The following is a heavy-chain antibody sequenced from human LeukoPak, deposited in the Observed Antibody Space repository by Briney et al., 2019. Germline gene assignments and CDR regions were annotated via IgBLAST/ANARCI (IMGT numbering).Heavy chain of an antibody. CDR2: INWNGGST. J-gene: IGHJ5*02. V-gene: IGHV3-20*04. CDR3: ARSGGYSLARDWFDP. Sequence: GGSLRLSCAASGFTFDDYGMTWVRQAPGGGLEWVSGINWNGGSTGYADSVKGRFTISRDNAKNSLYLQMNSLRAEDTAFYYCARSGGYSLARDWFDPWGQGTLVTVSS. CDR1: GFTFDDYG. D-gene: IGHD2-15*01.